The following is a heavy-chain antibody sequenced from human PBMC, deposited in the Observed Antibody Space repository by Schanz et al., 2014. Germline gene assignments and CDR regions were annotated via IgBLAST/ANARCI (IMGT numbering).Heavy chain of an antibody. CDR3: ARDHQWLARYYMDV. Sequence: EVQLLESGGGLVQPGGSLRLSCAASGFTFTNYAMTWVRQAPGKGLEWVSGISGSGGSTYDADSVKGRFTITRDNSKNTLYLQMNSLRAEDTAVYYCARDHQWLARYYMDVWGKGTTVTVSS. J-gene: IGHJ6*03. CDR2: ISGSGGST. CDR1: GFTFTNYA. V-gene: IGHV3-23*01. D-gene: IGHD6-19*01.